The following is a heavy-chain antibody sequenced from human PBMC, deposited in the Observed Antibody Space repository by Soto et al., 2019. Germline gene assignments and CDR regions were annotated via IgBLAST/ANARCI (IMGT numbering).Heavy chain of an antibody. CDR3: ARTHGYSSSWYQGV. CDR2: IWYDGSNK. Sequence: GGSLRLSCAASGFTFSSYGMHWVRQAPGKGLEWVAVIWYDGSNKYYADSVKGRFTISRDNSKNTLYLQMNSLRAEDTAVYYCARTHGYSSSWYQGVWGQGTLVTVSS. J-gene: IGHJ4*02. CDR1: GFTFSSYG. D-gene: IGHD6-13*01. V-gene: IGHV3-33*01.